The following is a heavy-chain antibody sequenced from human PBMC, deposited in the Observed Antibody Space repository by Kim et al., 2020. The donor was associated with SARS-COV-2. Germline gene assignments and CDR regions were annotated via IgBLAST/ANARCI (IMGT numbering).Heavy chain of an antibody. V-gene: IGHV3-33*01. CDR2: IWYDGSNK. CDR3: ARDSKGYNNWFDP. D-gene: IGHD5-12*01. J-gene: IGHJ5*02. Sequence: GGSLRLSCAASGFTFSSYGMHWVRQAPGKGLEWVAVIWYDGSNKYYADSVKGRFTISRDNSKNTLYLQMNSLRAEDTAVYYCARDSKGYNNWFDPWGQGTLVTVSS. CDR1: GFTFSSYG.